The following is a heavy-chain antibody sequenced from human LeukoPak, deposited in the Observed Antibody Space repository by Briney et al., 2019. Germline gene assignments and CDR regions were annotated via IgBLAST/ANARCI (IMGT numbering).Heavy chain of an antibody. CDR3: ARVTVTTPLNWFDP. Sequence: GESLKISCKAFGFSFTTSWIGWVRQMPGKGLEWVGIIYPGNSDTRYSPSFQGQVTISADKSITTAYLQWGSLKASDTAIYYCARVTVTTPLNWFDPWGQGTLVTVTS. V-gene: IGHV5-51*01. D-gene: IGHD4-11*01. J-gene: IGHJ5*02. CDR2: IYPGNSDT. CDR1: GFSFTTSW.